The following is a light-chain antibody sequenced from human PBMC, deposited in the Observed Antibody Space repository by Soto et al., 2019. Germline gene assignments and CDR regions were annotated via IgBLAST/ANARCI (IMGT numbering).Light chain of an antibody. Sequence: EVVLTQSPATLSLSPGEGATLSCSASQSLGNYLAWYQQKPGQAPRLLIYATSNRATGIPARFSGSGSGTDFTLTISSLEPEDFAVYYCQQRSSWPFTFGPGTKVDIK. J-gene: IGKJ3*01. V-gene: IGKV3-11*01. CDR1: QSLGNY. CDR2: ATS. CDR3: QQRSSWPFT.